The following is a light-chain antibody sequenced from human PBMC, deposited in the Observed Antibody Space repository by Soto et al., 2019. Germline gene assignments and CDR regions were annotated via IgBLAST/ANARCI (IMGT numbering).Light chain of an antibody. J-gene: IGLJ1*01. CDR3: CSYASSHTFV. V-gene: IGLV2-11*01. CDR2: DVS. CDR1: SSNVGGYNY. Sequence: QSALTQPRSVSGSPGQSVTISCTGSSSNVGGYNYVSWYQQHPGKAPKFMIYDVSKRPSGVPDRFSGSKSVNTASLTISGLQAEDEADYYCCSYASSHTFVFGTGTKDTVL.